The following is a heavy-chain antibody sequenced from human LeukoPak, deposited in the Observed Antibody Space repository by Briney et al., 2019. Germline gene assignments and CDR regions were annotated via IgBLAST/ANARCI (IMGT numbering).Heavy chain of an antibody. J-gene: IGHJ4*02. D-gene: IGHD3-22*01. CDR1: GGSISSGDYY. CDR2: IYYSGST. Sequence: PSQTLSLTCTVSGGSISSGDYYWSWIRQPPGKGLEWIGYIYYSGSTYYNPSLKSRVTISVDTSKNQFSLKLSSVTAADTAVYYCARWDYYDSSGYYYWGQGTLVTVSS. V-gene: IGHV4-30-4*01. CDR3: ARWDYYDSSGYYY.